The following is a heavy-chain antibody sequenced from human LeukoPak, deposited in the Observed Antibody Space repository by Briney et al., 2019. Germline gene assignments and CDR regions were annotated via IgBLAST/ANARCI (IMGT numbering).Heavy chain of an antibody. Sequence: GGSLRLSCAVSGFTFSSYAMHWVRQAPGKGLEWVAVISYDGSNKYYADSVKGRFTISRDNSKNTLYLQMNSLRAEDTAVYYCARGDVSSGYHYWGQGTLVTVSS. CDR2: ISYDGSNK. V-gene: IGHV3-30-3*01. CDR1: GFTFSSYA. J-gene: IGHJ4*02. D-gene: IGHD3-22*01. CDR3: ARGDVSSGYHY.